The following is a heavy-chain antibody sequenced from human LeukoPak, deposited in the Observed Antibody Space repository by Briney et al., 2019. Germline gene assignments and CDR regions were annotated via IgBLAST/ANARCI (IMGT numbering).Heavy chain of an antibody. CDR2: ISSSSSYI. J-gene: IGHJ6*04. Sequence: GGSLRLSCAVSGFTFSSHEMNWVRQAPGKGLEWVSSISSSSSYIYYADSAKGRFTISRDNAKNSLYLQMNSLRAEDTAVYYCAELGITMIGGVWGKGTTVTISS. CDR3: AELGITMIGGV. D-gene: IGHD3-10*02. CDR1: GFTFSSHE. V-gene: IGHV3-21*01.